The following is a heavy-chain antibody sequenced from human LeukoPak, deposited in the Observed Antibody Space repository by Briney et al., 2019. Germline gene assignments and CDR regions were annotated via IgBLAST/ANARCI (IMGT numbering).Heavy chain of an antibody. CDR1: GGSISSGGYY. CDR2: IYYSGST. Sequence: SETLSLTCTVSGGSISSGGYYWSWIRQHPGKGLEWIGYIYYSGSTNYNPSLKSRVTISVDTSKNQFSLKLSSVTAADTAVYYCARAPANWGIYYYYGMDVWGQGTTVTVSS. D-gene: IGHD7-27*01. J-gene: IGHJ6*02. V-gene: IGHV4-61*08. CDR3: ARAPANWGIYYYYGMDV.